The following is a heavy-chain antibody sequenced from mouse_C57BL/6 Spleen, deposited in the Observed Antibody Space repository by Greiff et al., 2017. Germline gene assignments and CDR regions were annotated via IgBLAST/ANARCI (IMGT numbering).Heavy chain of an antibody. CDR2: IDPSDSYT. Sequence: QVQLQQSGAELVRPGTSVKLSCKASGYTFTSYWMHWVKQRPGQGLEWIGVIDPSDSYTNYNQKFKGKATLTVDTSSSTAYMQLSSLTSEDSAVYYCARSPTGRNWYFDVWGTGTTVTVSS. CDR1: GYTFTSYW. CDR3: ARSPTGRNWYFDV. J-gene: IGHJ1*03. V-gene: IGHV1-59*01. D-gene: IGHD4-1*02.